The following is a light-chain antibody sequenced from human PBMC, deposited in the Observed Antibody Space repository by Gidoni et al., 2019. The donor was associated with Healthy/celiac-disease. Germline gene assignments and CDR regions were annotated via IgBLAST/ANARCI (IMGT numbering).Light chain of an antibody. V-gene: IGKV2-28*01. CDR2: LGS. CDR3: KQNQRNPLT. CDR1: QSLFHTNGYNY. J-gene: IGKJ4*01. Sequence: VMTQCPLSQFVTPVESASISCRSSQSLFHTNGYNYLAWYLQKPGQSPQLLIYLGSHRAPWVPDRVSGSCSGTEFTLSISKVGNEDVGVYYYKQNQRNPLTFGGGTKV.